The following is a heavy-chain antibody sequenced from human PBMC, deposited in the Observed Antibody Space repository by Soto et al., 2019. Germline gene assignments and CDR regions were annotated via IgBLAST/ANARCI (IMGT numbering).Heavy chain of an antibody. CDR2: IYYSGST. D-gene: IGHD5-12*01. J-gene: IGHJ6*02. Sequence: ETLSLTCTVSGGSISSYYWSWIRQPPGKGLEWIGYIYYSGSTNYNPSLKSRVTISVDTSKNQFSLKLSSVTAADTAVYYCARDRIVATIDDYYYGMDVWGQGTTVTVSS. V-gene: IGHV4-59*01. CDR3: ARDRIVATIDDYYYGMDV. CDR1: GGSISSYY.